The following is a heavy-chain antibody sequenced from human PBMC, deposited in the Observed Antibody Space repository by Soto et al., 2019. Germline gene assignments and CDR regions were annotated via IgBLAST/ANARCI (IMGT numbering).Heavy chain of an antibody. Sequence: EVQLLESGGGLVQPGGSLRLSCAASGFTFSSYAMGWVRHAPGKGLEWVSAISGSGGSTYYADSVKGRVTISRDNSKNTLSLQMNSLRAEDTAVYYCAKERGFTQVTRVSVLDYWGQGTPVTVSS. D-gene: IGHD2-21*01. J-gene: IGHJ4*02. CDR1: GFTFSSYA. CDR3: AKERGFTQVTRVSVLDY. CDR2: ISGSGGST. V-gene: IGHV3-23*01.